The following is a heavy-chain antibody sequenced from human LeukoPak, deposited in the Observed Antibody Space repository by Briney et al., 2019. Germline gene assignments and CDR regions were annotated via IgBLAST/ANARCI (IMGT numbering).Heavy chain of an antibody. D-gene: IGHD4-11*01. J-gene: IGHJ4*02. CDR3: ARGNDYTPDY. CDR1: GFTFSSYA. Sequence: GGSLRLSCAASGFTFSSYAMHWVRQAPGKGLEWVAVISYDGTNKYYADSVKGRFTISRDKPKDTLYLQMNSLRAEDTAVYYCARGNDYTPDYWGQGTLVTVSS. V-gene: IGHV3-30-3*01. CDR2: ISYDGTNK.